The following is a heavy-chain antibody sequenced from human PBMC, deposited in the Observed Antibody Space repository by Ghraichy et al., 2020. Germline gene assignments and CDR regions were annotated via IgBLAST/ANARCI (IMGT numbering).Heavy chain of an antibody. V-gene: IGHV3-21*01. CDR1: GFTFSSYS. Sequence: GGSLRLSCAASGFTFSSYSMNWVRQAPGKGLEWVSSISSSSSYIYYADSVKGRFTISRDNAKNSLYLQMNSLRAEDTAVYYCARFGDDYSNFFDYWPGNPGHRLL. J-gene: IGHJ4*02. CDR2: ISSSSSYI. D-gene: IGHD4-11*01. CDR3: ARFGDDYSNFFDY.